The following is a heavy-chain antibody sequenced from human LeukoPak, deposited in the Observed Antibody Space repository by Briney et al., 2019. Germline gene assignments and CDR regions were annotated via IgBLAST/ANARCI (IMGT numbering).Heavy chain of an antibody. D-gene: IGHD2-2*01. CDR1: GFTFYDYA. Sequence: GGSLRLSCAASGFTFYDYAMSWVRQPPGKGLEWVSLIRDGDGRTHYADSVKGRFTISRDNSKKMVYLQMNGLRADDTAVYYCAKDHSTTWLGSFNYWGQGTLATVSS. CDR2: IRDGDGRT. J-gene: IGHJ4*02. V-gene: IGHV3-23*01. CDR3: AKDHSTTWLGSFNY.